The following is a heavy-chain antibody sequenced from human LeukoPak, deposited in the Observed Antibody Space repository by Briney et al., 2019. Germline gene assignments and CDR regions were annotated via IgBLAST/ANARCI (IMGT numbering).Heavy chain of an antibody. CDR3: ARGRNRITMVRGVIIPYYFDY. V-gene: IGHV4-34*01. CDR1: GGSFSGYY. CDR2: INHSGSN. Sequence: SEALSLTCAVYGGSFSGYYWIGIRQPPGKGLEWIGEINHSGSNNYNPPLQSRATISIDTSNNQSSLKESSMLAADTAVYYCARGRNRITMVRGVIIPYYFDYWGEGTHVTVSS. J-gene: IGHJ4*02. D-gene: IGHD3-10*01.